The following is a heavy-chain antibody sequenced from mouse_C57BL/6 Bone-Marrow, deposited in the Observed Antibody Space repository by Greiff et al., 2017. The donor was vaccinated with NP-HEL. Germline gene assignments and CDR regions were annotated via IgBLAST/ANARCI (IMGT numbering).Heavy chain of an antibody. V-gene: IGHV1-81*01. Sequence: VQLQQSGAELARPGASVKLSCKASGYTFTSSGISWVKQRTGQGLEWIGEIYPRSGNTYYTEKFKGKATLTADKSSSTAYMKLRSLTSEDSAVYFCARCYSGSSYYFDYWGQGTTLTVSS. CDR3: ARCYSGSSYYFDY. CDR1: GYTFTSSG. CDR2: IYPRSGNT. J-gene: IGHJ2*01. D-gene: IGHD1-1*01.